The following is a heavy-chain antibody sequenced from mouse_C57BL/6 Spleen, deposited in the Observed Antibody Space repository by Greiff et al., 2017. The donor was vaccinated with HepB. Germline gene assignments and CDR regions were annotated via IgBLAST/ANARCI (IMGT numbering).Heavy chain of an antibody. CDR3: ARGATTEVGGFDY. Sequence: QVQLQQPGAELVKPGASVKLSCKASGYTFTSYWMQWVKQRPGQGLEWIGEIDPSDSYTTYNQKFKGKATMTVDTSSSTAYMQLRSLTSEDSAVYYGARGATTEVGGFDYWGQGTTLTVSS. J-gene: IGHJ2*01. CDR1: GYTFTSYW. D-gene: IGHD1-1*01. CDR2: IDPSDSYT. V-gene: IGHV1-50*01.